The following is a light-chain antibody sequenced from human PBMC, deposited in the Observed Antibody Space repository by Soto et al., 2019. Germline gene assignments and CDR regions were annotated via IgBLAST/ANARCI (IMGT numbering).Light chain of an antibody. V-gene: IGKV3-20*01. CDR3: QQYGSSPWT. CDR2: GAS. J-gene: IGKJ1*01. CDR1: QGIGDT. Sequence: EVVMTQSPATLSVSPGEGVTRSGRASQGIGDTLAWYQHKPGQTNRLLIYGASSRATGITDRFSGSGSGTDFTITISRMEPEDFAVYYCQQYGSSPWTVGQGTKVEIK.